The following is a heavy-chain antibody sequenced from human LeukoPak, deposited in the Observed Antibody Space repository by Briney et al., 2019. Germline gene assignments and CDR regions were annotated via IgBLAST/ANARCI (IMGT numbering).Heavy chain of an antibody. CDR2: INSNGGTT. CDR1: GFTFSSYA. Sequence: GGSLRLSCAASGFTFSSYAMHWVRQAPGKGLEYVSAINSNGGTTNHAESVKGRFTVSRDNSRNTLYLHMGSLRAEDMGVYYCARATYYYDSSGYSSFDIWGQGAMVTVSS. J-gene: IGHJ3*02. CDR3: ARATYYYDSSGYSSFDI. V-gene: IGHV3-64*02. D-gene: IGHD3-22*01.